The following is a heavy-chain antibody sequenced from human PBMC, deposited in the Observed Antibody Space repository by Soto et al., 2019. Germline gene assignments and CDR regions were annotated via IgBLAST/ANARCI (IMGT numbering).Heavy chain of an antibody. Sequence: SETLSLTCTVSGGSISSYYWSWIRQPPGKGLEWIGYIYYSGSTNYNPSLKSRVTISVDTSKNQFSLKLSSVTAADTAVYYCARERIVATIRHTWFDPWGQGTLVTVSS. V-gene: IGHV4-59*01. CDR1: GGSISSYY. CDR2: IYYSGST. D-gene: IGHD5-12*01. J-gene: IGHJ5*02. CDR3: ARERIVATIRHTWFDP.